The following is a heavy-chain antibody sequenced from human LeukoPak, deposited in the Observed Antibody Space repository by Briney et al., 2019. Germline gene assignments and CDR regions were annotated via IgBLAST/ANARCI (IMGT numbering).Heavy chain of an antibody. Sequence: SETLSLTGAVYGGSFSGYYWSWIRQPPGKGLEWIGEMNHSGSTNYNPSLKSRVTISVDTSKNQFSLKLSSVTAADTAVYYCARQKTFGYCSGGSCLSWGQGTLVTVSS. V-gene: IGHV4-34*01. CDR3: ARQKTFGYCSGGSCLS. CDR1: GGSFSGYY. D-gene: IGHD2-15*01. J-gene: IGHJ5*02. CDR2: MNHSGST.